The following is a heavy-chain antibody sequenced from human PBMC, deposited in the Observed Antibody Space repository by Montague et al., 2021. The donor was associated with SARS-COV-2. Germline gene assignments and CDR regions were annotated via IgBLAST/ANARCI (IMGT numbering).Heavy chain of an antibody. D-gene: IGHD3-10*01. Sequence: SETRSLTCTVSGGSISSSSYHWGWIRQPPGKGLDWIGNIFYTGTTYYNPSLKSRVTIFVDTSKNQFSLKLTSVAAADTAVYYCARHYGSGFDYWGQGTLLTVSP. V-gene: IGHV4-39*01. CDR3: ARHYGSGFDY. CDR1: GGSISSSSYH. CDR2: IFYTGTT. J-gene: IGHJ4*02.